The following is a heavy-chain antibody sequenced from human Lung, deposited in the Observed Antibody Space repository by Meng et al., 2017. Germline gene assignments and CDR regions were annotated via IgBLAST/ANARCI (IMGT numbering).Heavy chain of an antibody. V-gene: IGHV1-2*06. Sequence: QAQLVQAGAEVKKPGAAGNVSCKASGYTFIDYYMHWVRQAPGQGLEWMGRINPNSGGADYAQKFQGRVTMTRDKSISTAYMELTRLRSDDTAVYYCAREQQWLVQDFDSWGQGTLVTVSS. J-gene: IGHJ4*02. D-gene: IGHD6-19*01. CDR3: AREQQWLVQDFDS. CDR1: GYTFIDYY. CDR2: INPNSGGA.